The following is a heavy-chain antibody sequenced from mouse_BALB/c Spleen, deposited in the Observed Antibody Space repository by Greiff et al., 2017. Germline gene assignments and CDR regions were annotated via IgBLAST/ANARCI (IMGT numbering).Heavy chain of an antibody. CDR2: ISSGGST. V-gene: IGHV5-6-5*01. CDR1: GFTFSSYA. Sequence: EVQLQESGGGLVKPGGSLKLSCAASGFTFSSYAMSWVRQTPEKRLEWVASISSGGSTYYPDSVKGRFTISRDNARNILYLQMSSLRSEDTAMYYCAREGIHLYAMDYWGQGTSVTVSS. CDR3: AREGIHLYAMDY. J-gene: IGHJ4*01.